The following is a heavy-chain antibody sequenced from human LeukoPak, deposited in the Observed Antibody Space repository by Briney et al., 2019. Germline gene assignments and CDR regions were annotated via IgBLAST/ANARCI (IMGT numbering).Heavy chain of an antibody. CDR1: GGTFSSYA. CDR2: IIPILGIA. CDR3: ARGSTGNYAFDI. D-gene: IGHD1-1*01. V-gene: IGHV1-69*04. J-gene: IGHJ3*02. Sequence: SVKVSCKASGGTFSSYAISWVRQAPGQGLEWMGRIIPILGIANYAQKFQGRVTITTDESTSTAYMELSSLRSEDTAVYYCARGSTGNYAFDIWGQGTMVTVSS.